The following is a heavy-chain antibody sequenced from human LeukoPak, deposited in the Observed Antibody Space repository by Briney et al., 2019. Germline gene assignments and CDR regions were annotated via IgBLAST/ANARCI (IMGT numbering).Heavy chain of an antibody. V-gene: IGHV1-69*05. D-gene: IGHD5-24*01. CDR3: ASGVATTPLFDY. J-gene: IGHJ4*02. CDR2: IIPIFGTA. CDR1: GGTFSSYA. Sequence: SVKVSCKASGGTFSSYAISWVRQAPGQGLEWMGGIIPIFGTANYAQKFQGRVTITTDESTSTAYMELSSLRSEDTAVYYCASGVATTPLFDYWGQGTLVTVSS.